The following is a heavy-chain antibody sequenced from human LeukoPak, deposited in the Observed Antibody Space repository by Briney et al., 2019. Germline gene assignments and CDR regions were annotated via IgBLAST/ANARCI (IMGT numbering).Heavy chain of an antibody. CDR1: GYPFTSFS. CDR2: ISAYNGDT. D-gene: IGHD3-10*01. Sequence: ASVKVSCKASGYPFTSFSITWVRRAPGQGLEWMGWISAYNGDTRYAQKFQGRVAMTTDTSTSTAYMELRNLRSDDTAVYYCARAPPGLNYGPGDYWGQGTLVTVSS. J-gene: IGHJ4*02. V-gene: IGHV1-18*04. CDR3: ARAPPGLNYGPGDY.